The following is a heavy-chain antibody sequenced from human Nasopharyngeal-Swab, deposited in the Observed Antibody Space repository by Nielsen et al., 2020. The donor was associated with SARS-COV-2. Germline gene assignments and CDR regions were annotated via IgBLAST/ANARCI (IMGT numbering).Heavy chain of an antibody. CDR1: EFTFNTYD. CDR2: ISSSSRTI. V-gene: IGHV3-48*02. Sequence: GGSLRLSCAASEFTFNTYDMNWVRQAPGKGLEWLSYISSSSRTIYYADSVKGRFTISRDNAKHSLYLQMNTLRDEDTAVYYCARLRYYSSDYWGQGTLVTVSS. J-gene: IGHJ4*02. D-gene: IGHD1-26*01. CDR3: ARLRYYSSDY.